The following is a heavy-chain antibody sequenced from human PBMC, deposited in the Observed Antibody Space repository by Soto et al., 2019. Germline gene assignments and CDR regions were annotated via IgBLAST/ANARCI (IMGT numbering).Heavy chain of an antibody. CDR1: GFSFGGYG. CDR3: ARDGVGATTYFGYFDY. J-gene: IGHJ4*02. Sequence: QVQLVESGGGVVQPGRSRRLSCAASGFSFGGYGMHWVRQAPGKGLEWVAVIRYDGSNEYYADSAKGRFTISRDNSKNTLYLQMNSLRAEDTAVYYCARDGVGATTYFGYFDYWGQGTLVTVSS. V-gene: IGHV3-33*01. CDR2: IRYDGSNE. D-gene: IGHD1-26*01.